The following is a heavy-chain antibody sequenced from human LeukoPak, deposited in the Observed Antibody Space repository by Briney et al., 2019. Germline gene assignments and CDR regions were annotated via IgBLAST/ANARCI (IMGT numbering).Heavy chain of an antibody. CDR1: GGSITSSSHF. CDR3: AREEASAGDY. D-gene: IGHD6-13*01. CDR2: IHYTGST. Sequence: SETLSLTCTVSGGSITSSSHFWAWIRQPPGKGLEWIASIHYTGSTFYGPSLQSRVTISVDTSKNQFSLNLRSVTATDTAVYYCAREEASAGDYWGQGTLVTVSS. J-gene: IGHJ4*02. V-gene: IGHV4-39*01.